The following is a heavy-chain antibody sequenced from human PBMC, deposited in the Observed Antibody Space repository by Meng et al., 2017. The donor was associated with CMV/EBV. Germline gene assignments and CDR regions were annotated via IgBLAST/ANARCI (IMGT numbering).Heavy chain of an antibody. D-gene: IGHD4-17*01. J-gene: IGHJ4*02. CDR3: RLGHYSQD. CDR1: GLTISNYW. V-gene: IGHV3-7*02. CDR2: IKKDGGEK. Sequence: YLVESGGGLVQPGGSLRLSCAASGLTISNYWMSWVRQAPGKGLEWVANIKKDGGEKYYVDSVKGRFSISRDNADNSLYLQMNNLRAEDTAVYYCRLGHYSQDWGQGTLVTVSS.